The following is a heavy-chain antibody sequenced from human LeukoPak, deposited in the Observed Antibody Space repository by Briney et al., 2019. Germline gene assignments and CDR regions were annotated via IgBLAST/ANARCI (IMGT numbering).Heavy chain of an antibody. J-gene: IGHJ4*02. D-gene: IGHD3-10*01. CDR2: ISAYNGNT. V-gene: IGHV1-18*01. Sequence: ASVKVSCKASGYTFTSYGISWVRQAPGQGLEWMGWISAYNGNTNYAQKLQGRVTMTTDTSTSTAYMELRSLRSDDTAVYYCARPIDNGAGSYYFDYWGQGTLVTVYS. CDR1: GYTFTSYG. CDR3: ARPIDNGAGSYYFDY.